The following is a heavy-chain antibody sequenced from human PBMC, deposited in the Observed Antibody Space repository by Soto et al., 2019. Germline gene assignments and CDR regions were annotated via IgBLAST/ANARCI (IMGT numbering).Heavy chain of an antibody. D-gene: IGHD2-2*01. CDR1: GFTFSSYA. CDR3: ARVMGDCSSTSCYAGYYYYGMDV. Sequence: GGSLRLSCAASGFTFSSYAMHWVRQAPGKGLEWVAVISYDGSNKYYADSVKGRFTISRDNSKNTLYLQMNSLRAEDTAVYYCARVMGDCSSTSCYAGYYYYGMDVWGQGTTVTVSS. J-gene: IGHJ6*02. V-gene: IGHV3-30-3*01. CDR2: ISYDGSNK.